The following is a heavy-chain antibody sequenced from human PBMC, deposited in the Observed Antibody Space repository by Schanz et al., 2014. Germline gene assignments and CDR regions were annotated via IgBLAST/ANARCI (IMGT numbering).Heavy chain of an antibody. J-gene: IGHJ4*02. V-gene: IGHV1-2*02. D-gene: IGHD4-17*01. CDR3: ARELRLEYYFDY. CDR2: INPNSGGT. CDR1: GYTFTGYY. Sequence: QVQLLQSGAEVKKPGASVKVSCKASGYTFTGYYMHWVRQAPGQGLEWMGRINPNSGGTNYAQKFQGRVTMTRDSSISTAYMELSSLRSDDTAVYYCARELRLEYYFDYWGQGTQVIVSS.